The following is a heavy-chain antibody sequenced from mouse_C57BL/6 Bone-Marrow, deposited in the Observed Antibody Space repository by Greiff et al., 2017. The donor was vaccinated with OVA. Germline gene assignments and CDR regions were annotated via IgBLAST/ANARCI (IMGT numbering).Heavy chain of an antibody. CDR1: GFTFSDYY. V-gene: IGHV5-12*01. D-gene: IGHD1-1*01. Sequence: EVKLVESGGGLVQPGGSLKLSCAASGFTFSDYYMYWVRQTPEKRLEWVAYISNGGGSTYYPDTVKGRFTISRDNAKNTLYLQMSRLKSEDTAMYYCARPIYYYGSSHYWYCDVWGTGTTVTVSS. J-gene: IGHJ1*03. CDR2: ISNGGGST. CDR3: ARPIYYYGSSHYWYCDV.